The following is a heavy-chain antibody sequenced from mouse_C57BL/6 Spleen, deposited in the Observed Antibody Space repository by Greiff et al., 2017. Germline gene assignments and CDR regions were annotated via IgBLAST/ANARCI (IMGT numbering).Heavy chain of an antibody. J-gene: IGHJ4*01. CDR1: GYAFSSYW. V-gene: IGHV1-80*01. CDR3: AQAAQATFAMDY. D-gene: IGHD3-2*02. Sequence: LQQSGASVKISCKASGYAFSSYWMNWVKQRPGKGLEWIGQIYPGGGDTTYNGKFKGKATLTADKSSSTAYMQLSSLTSEDSAVYFCAQAAQATFAMDYWGQGTSVTVSS. CDR2: IYPGGGDT.